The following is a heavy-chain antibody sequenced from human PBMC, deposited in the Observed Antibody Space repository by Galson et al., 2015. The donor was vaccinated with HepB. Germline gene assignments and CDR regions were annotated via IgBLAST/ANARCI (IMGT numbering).Heavy chain of an antibody. V-gene: IGHV3-23*01. CDR3: AKGSVSTTVTTSAFEI. Sequence: SLRLSCAASGFIFSNFAMTWVRQAPGKGLEWVSSVRHDGGTTYYADSVKGRFTISRDNSKNTVYLQMSSLRAEDTALYYCAKGSVSTTVTTSAFEIWGQGTMVTVSS. CDR2: VRHDGGTT. CDR1: GFIFSNFA. D-gene: IGHD4-11*01. J-gene: IGHJ3*02.